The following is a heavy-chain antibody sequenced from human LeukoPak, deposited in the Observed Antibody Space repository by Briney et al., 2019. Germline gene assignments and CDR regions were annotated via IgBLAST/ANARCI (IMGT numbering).Heavy chain of an antibody. V-gene: IGHV1-46*01. Sequence: ASVKVSCKASGYTFTSYYMHWVRQAPGQGLEWMGIINPSGGSTSYAQKFQGGVTMTRDTSTSTVYMELSSLRSEDTAVYYCARVSGSTSDYYYGMDVWGQGTTVTVSS. CDR3: ARVSGSTSDYYYGMDV. J-gene: IGHJ6*02. D-gene: IGHD2-2*01. CDR1: GYTFTSYY. CDR2: INPSGGST.